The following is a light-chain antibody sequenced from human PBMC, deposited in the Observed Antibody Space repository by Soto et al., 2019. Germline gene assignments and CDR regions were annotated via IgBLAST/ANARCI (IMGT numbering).Light chain of an antibody. V-gene: IGLV2-14*01. Sequence: QSALTQPASVSGSPGQSITISCTGTSSDIGGYDYVSWYQQYPGKGPKLIIFGVNNRPSGVSYRFSGSKSGNTASLIISGLQADDEADYYCGSYSNTKSRVFGGGTQLTVL. CDR1: SSDIGGYDY. CDR3: GSYSNTKSRV. J-gene: IGLJ3*02. CDR2: GVN.